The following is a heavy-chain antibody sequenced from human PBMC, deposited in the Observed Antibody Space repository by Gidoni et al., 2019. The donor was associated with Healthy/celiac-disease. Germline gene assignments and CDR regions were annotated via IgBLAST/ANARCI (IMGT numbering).Heavy chain of an antibody. CDR3: AREKPSRTIVASFDP. CDR1: GYTVTGYY. Sequence: QVQLVQSGAEVKKPGASVKVSCKASGYTVTGYYMHWVRQAPGQGLEWMGWINPNSGGTNYAQKFQGRVTMTRDTSISTAYMELSRLRSDDTAVYYCAREKPSRTIVASFDPWGQGTLVTVSS. CDR2: INPNSGGT. V-gene: IGHV1-2*02. J-gene: IGHJ5*02. D-gene: IGHD2-15*01.